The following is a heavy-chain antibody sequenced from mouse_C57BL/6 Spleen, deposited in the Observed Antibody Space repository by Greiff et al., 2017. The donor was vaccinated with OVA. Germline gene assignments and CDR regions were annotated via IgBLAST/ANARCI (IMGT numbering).Heavy chain of an antibody. Sequence: EIQLQQSGPELVKPGASVKISCKASGYTFTDYYMNWVKQSHGKSLEWIGDINPNNGGTSYNQKFKGKATLTVDKSSSTAYMERRSLTSEDSAVYYCARTYGHWYFDVWGTGTTVTVSS. V-gene: IGHV1-26*01. CDR3: ARTYGHWYFDV. J-gene: IGHJ1*03. D-gene: IGHD1-1*01. CDR2: INPNNGGT. CDR1: GYTFTDYY.